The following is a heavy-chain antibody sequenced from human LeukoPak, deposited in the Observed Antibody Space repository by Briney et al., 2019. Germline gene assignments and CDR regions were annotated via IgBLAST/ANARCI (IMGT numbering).Heavy chain of an antibody. CDR2: INTNTGNP. Sequence: ASVKVSCKASGYTFTSYDINWVRQATGQGLEWMGWINTNTGNPTYAQGFTGRFVFSLDTSVSTAYLQISSLKAEDTAVYYCARGGRGTGYYYGMDVWGQGTTVTVSS. V-gene: IGHV7-4-1*02. D-gene: IGHD3-10*01. CDR1: GYTFTSYD. J-gene: IGHJ6*02. CDR3: ARGGRGTGYYYGMDV.